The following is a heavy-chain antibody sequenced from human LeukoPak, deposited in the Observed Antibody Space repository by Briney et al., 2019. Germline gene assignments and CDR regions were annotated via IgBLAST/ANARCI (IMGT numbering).Heavy chain of an antibody. CDR2: ISGSGGST. CDR1: GFNFGDYF. J-gene: IGHJ4*02. CDR3: AKELDYYDSYLDY. Sequence: PGGSLRLSCAASGFNFGDYFMSWVRQAPGKGLEWVSAISGSGGSTYYADSVKGRFTISRDNSKNTLYLQINSLRAEDTAVYYCAKELDYYDSYLDYWGQGTLVTVSS. D-gene: IGHD3-22*01. V-gene: IGHV3-23*01.